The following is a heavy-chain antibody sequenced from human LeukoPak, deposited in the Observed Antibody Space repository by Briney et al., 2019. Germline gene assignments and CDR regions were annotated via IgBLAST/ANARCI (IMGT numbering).Heavy chain of an antibody. Sequence: GGSLRLSCVVSGFSLSAFWMSWVRQAPGKGLECVATIKYDGSEKYYVDSVKGRFTISRDYTKNSLFLQMNSLRAEDTATYYCARTNLFDYWGQGTLVTVSS. CDR1: GFSLSAFW. J-gene: IGHJ4*02. V-gene: IGHV3-7*03. CDR2: IKYDGSEK. CDR3: ARTNLFDY.